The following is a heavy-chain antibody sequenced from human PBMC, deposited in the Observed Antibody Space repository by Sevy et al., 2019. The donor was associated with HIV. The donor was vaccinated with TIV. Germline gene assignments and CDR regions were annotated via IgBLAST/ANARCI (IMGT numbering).Heavy chain of an antibody. V-gene: IGHV4-59*01. CDR3: ARVGRRAVASCFDY. CDR1: GGSISSYY. Sequence: SETLSLTCTVSGGSISSYYWSWIRQPPGKGLEWIGYIYYSGSTNYNPSLKSRVTISVDTSKNQFSLKLSSVTAADTAVYYCARVGRRAVASCFDYWGQGTLVTVSS. D-gene: IGHD6-19*01. J-gene: IGHJ4*02. CDR2: IYYSGST.